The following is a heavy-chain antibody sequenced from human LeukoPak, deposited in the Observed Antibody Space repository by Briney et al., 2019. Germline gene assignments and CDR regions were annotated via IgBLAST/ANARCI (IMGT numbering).Heavy chain of an antibody. V-gene: IGHV3-30*18. CDR1: GFTFSSYG. CDR2: ISNDGSNK. J-gene: IGHJ4*02. Sequence: GRSLRLTCAASGFTFSSYGMQWFRQAPDKGLEWVAAISNDGSNKYYADSVKGRFTISRDNSKNTLYLQMNSLRAEDTAVYYCAKVDIVATIDAGRLVDYWGQGTLVTVSS. CDR3: AKVDIVATIDAGRLVDY. D-gene: IGHD5-12*01.